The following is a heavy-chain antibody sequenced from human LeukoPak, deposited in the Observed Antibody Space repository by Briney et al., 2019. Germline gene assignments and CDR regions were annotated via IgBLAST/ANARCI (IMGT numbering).Heavy chain of an antibody. CDR1: GFTFSSYA. J-gene: IGHJ4*02. D-gene: IGHD5-12*01. CDR2: ISGSGGST. CDR3: AKSTGGYTINDY. Sequence: QTGGSLRLSCAASGFTFSSYAMSWVRQAPGKGLEWVSAISGSGGSTYYADSVKGRFTISRDNSKNTLYLQMNSLRAEDTAVYYCAKSTGGYTINDYWGQGTLVTVSS. V-gene: IGHV3-23*01.